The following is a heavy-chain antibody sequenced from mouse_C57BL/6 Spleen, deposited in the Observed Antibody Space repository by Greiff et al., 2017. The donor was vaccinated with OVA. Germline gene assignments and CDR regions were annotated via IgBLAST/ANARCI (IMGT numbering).Heavy chain of an antibody. CDR1: GYTFTDYE. V-gene: IGHV1-15*01. CDR2: IDPETGGT. Sequence: SGAELVRPGASVTLSCKASGYTFTDYEMHWVKQTPVHGLEWIGAIDPETGGTAYNQKFKGKAILTADKSSSTAYMELRSLTSEDSAVYYCTPTVEAWFAYWGQGTLVTVSA. J-gene: IGHJ3*01. D-gene: IGHD1-1*01. CDR3: TPTVEAWFAY.